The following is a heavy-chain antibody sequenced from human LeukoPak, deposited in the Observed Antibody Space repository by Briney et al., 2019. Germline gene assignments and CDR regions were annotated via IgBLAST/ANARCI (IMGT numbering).Heavy chain of an antibody. J-gene: IGHJ6*03. Sequence: SETLSLTCSVSGGSISGHSWSWIRQTPGKGLEWIGYMYYSGTTKYNPSLKSRVTLSVDTSRNQFSLPLSSVTAADTAVYYCAREAPDLWSTHYTPPYYHYYMDVWGKGTTVTVSS. V-gene: IGHV4-59*11. CDR1: GGSISGHS. D-gene: IGHD3-3*01. CDR2: MYYSGTT. CDR3: AREAPDLWSTHYTPPYYHYYMDV.